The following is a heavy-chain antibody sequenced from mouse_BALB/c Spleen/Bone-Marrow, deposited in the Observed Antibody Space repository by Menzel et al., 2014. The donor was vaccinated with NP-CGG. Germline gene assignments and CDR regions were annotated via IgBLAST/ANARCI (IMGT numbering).Heavy chain of an antibody. V-gene: IGHV5-6*01. CDR3: TRQRNWDHYAMDY. D-gene: IGHD4-1*01. CDR2: ISSGGGYT. CDR1: GFTFSTYG. Sequence: EVQGVESGGDLVKPGGSLKLSCAASGFTFSTYGMSWVRQTPDKRLEWVATISSGGGYTYYPDSAKGRFTISRDNANNTLYLQMSSLKSEDTAMYYCTRQRNWDHYAMDYWGQGTSVTVSS. J-gene: IGHJ4*01.